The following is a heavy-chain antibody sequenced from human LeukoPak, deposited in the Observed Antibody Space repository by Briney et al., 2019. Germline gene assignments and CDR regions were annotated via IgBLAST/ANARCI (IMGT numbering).Heavy chain of an antibody. V-gene: IGHV4-59*08. J-gene: IGHJ4*02. Sequence: PSETLSLTCTVSGGSISSHYWSWIRQPPGKGLEWIGYIYYSGSTNYNPSLKSRVTISVDTSKNQFSPKLSSVTAADTAVYYCARQQYAAAGGFFDYWGQGTLVTVSS. CDR1: GGSISSHY. D-gene: IGHD6-13*01. CDR2: IYYSGST. CDR3: ARQQYAAAGGFFDY.